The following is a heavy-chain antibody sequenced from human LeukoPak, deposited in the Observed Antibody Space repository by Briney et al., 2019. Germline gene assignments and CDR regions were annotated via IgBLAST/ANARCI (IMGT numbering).Heavy chain of an antibody. V-gene: IGHV1-18*01. Sequence: GASVKVSCKASGYTFTSYGISWVRQAPGQGLEWMGWISAYNGNTNYAQKLQGRVTMTTDTSTSTAYMELRSLRSDDTAVYYCARECGGVVVTAYFDYWGQGTLVTVSS. J-gene: IGHJ4*02. CDR1: GYTFTSYG. CDR3: ARECGGVVVTAYFDY. CDR2: ISAYNGNT. D-gene: IGHD2-21*02.